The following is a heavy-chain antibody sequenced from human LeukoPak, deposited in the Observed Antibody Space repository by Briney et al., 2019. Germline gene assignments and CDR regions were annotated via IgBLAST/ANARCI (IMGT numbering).Heavy chain of an antibody. CDR2: IIPIFGTA. CDR1: GGTFSSYA. CDR3: ARVRGNQGNDAFDI. V-gene: IGHV1-69*06. D-gene: IGHD4-23*01. Sequence: ASVKVSCKASGGTFSSYAISWVRQAPGQGLEWMGGIIPIFGTANYAQKFQGRVTITADKSTSTAYMELSSLRSDDTAVYYCARVRGNQGNDAFDIWGQGTMVTVSS. J-gene: IGHJ3*02.